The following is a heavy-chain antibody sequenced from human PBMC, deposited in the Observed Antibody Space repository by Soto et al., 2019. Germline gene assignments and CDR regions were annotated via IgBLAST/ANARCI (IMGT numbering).Heavy chain of an antibody. Sequence: GESLKISCKGSGYSFTSYWIGWVRQMPGKGLEWMGIIYPGDSDTRYSPSFQGQVTISADKSISTAYLQWSSLKASDTAMYYCARHCSGGSCHSSSAARYYFDYWGQGTLVTVS. V-gene: IGHV5-51*01. CDR2: IYPGDSDT. CDR3: ARHCSGGSCHSSSAARYYFDY. CDR1: GYSFTSYW. J-gene: IGHJ4*02. D-gene: IGHD2-15*01.